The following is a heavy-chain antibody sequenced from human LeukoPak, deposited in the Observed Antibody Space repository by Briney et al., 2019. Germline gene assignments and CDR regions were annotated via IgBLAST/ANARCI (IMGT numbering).Heavy chain of an antibody. D-gene: IGHD6-13*01. CDR1: GFTFSRYA. J-gene: IGHJ4*02. CDR2: ISTNGGVT. Sequence: GESLRLSCSASGFTFSRYAMHWVRQAPGKGREYVSAISTNGGVTYYADSVKGRFTISRDNSKDTLYLEMSSLRVDDTAVYYCVKDVSSTYYYFDYWGQGTLVTASS. V-gene: IGHV3-64D*09. CDR3: VKDVSSTYYYFDY.